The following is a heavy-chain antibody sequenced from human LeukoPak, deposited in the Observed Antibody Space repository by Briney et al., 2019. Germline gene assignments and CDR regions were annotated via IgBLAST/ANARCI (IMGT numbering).Heavy chain of an antibody. Sequence: SVKVSCKASGYTFTKYSINWVRQAPGQGLEWMGGIIPIFGTANYAQKFQGRVTITADESTSTAYMELSSLRSEDTAVYYCARVGYYGSGSYFYYFDYWGQGTLVTVSS. J-gene: IGHJ4*02. D-gene: IGHD3-10*01. CDR3: ARVGYYGSGSYFYYFDY. CDR1: GYTFTKYS. V-gene: IGHV1-69*13. CDR2: IIPIFGTA.